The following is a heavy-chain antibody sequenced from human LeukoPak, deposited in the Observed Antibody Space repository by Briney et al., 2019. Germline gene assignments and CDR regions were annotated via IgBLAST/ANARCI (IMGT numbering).Heavy chain of an antibody. CDR2: INPNTGGT. CDR3: ARDPSGSYWGGYFDY. V-gene: IGHV1-2*02. Sequence: ASVKVSCKASGYSFTGYYMHWVRQAPGQGLEWMGWINPNTGGTNYAQRFQGRVTMTRDTSISTAYMELSRLTSDDTAVYYCARDPSGSYWGGYFDYWGQGTLVTVSS. D-gene: IGHD1-26*01. J-gene: IGHJ4*02. CDR1: GYSFTGYY.